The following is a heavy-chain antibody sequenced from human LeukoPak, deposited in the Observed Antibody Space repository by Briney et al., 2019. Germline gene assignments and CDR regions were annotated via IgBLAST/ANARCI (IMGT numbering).Heavy chain of an antibody. CDR1: GYSFTSYW. V-gene: IGHV5-51*01. J-gene: IGHJ5*02. CDR3: ARQYYCSGGSCYYPASDNWFDP. Sequence: GESLKISCKGSGYSFTSYWIGWVRQMPGKGLEWMGIIYPGDPDTRYSPSFQGQVTISADKSISTAYLQWSSLKASDTAMYYCARQYYCSGGSCYYPASDNWFDPWGQGTLVTVSS. CDR2: IYPGDPDT. D-gene: IGHD2-15*01.